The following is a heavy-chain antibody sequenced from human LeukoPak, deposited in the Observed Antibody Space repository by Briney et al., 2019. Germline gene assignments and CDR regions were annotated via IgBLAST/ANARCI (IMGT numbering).Heavy chain of an antibody. D-gene: IGHD3-10*01. Sequence: VASVKVSCKASGYTFTDYYIHWLRLAPGQGLEWMGWINPNSGGAIYAQNFQGRVTMTRDTSISTAYMELRSDDTAVYYCARATVRGVEIDYWGQGTLDTVSS. J-gene: IGHJ4*02. CDR2: INPNSGGA. CDR3: ARATVRGVEIDY. CDR1: GYTFTDYY. V-gene: IGHV1-2*02.